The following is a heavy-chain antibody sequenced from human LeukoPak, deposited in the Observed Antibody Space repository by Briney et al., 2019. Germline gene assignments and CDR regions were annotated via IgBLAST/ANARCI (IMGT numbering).Heavy chain of an antibody. V-gene: IGHV3-48*04. CDR1: GFTFSRDS. CDR3: VRDNPRCCGVIPANIDDY. J-gene: IGHJ4*02. D-gene: IGHD2-21*01. Sequence: GGSLRLSCAASGFTFSRDSMNWVRQAPGKGLEWVSYINGGGSPIFYADSVRGRFTISRDNAKNSLYLQMNSLRAEDTAVYYCVRDNPRCCGVIPANIDDYWGQGTLVTVSS. CDR2: INGGGSPI.